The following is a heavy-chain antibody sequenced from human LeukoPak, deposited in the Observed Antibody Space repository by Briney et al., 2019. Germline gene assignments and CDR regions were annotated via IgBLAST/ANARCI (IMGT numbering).Heavy chain of an antibody. V-gene: IGHV3-74*01. CDR3: ARVIGWDEPFDL. D-gene: IGHD1-26*01. CDR1: GFTLSNFW. Sequence: PGGSLRLSCPASGFTLSNFWIHWVSHAPGKGLVWVSRINTDGSSTNYADSVKGRFAVSRDNAKNTLYLQMNSLRVEDTAVYYCARVIGWDEPFDLWGQGTMVTVSS. CDR2: INTDGSST. J-gene: IGHJ3*01.